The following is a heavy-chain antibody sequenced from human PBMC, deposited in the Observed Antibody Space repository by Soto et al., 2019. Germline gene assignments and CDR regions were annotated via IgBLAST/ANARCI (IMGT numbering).Heavy chain of an antibody. J-gene: IGHJ4*02. CDR1: GFTFSSYT. V-gene: IGHV3-21*01. Sequence: EVQLVESGGGLVKPGGSLRLSCEASGFTFSSYTINWVRRAPGKGLEWVSSISSRSTNIHYADSVKGRFTISRDNAKRSLYLQMNSLRAEDAAVYYCARGPLYYFDSWGQGTLVTVSS. CDR3: ARGPLYYFDS. CDR2: ISSRSTNI.